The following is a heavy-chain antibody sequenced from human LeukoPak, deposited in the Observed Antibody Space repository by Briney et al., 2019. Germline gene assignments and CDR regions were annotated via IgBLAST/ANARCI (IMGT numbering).Heavy chain of an antibody. CDR3: ARCRGHYDILTGYYPYYFDY. CDR2: IYSGGST. Sequence: GGSLRLSCAASGFTVSSNYMSWVRQAPGKGLEWVSVIYSGGSTYYADSVKGRFTISRDNSKNTLYLQMNSLRAEDTAVYYCARCRGHYDILTGYYPYYFDYWGQGTLVTVSS. V-gene: IGHV3-53*01. D-gene: IGHD3-9*01. J-gene: IGHJ4*02. CDR1: GFTVSSNY.